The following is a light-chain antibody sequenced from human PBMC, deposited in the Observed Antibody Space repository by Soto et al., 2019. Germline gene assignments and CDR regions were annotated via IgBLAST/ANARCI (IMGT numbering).Light chain of an antibody. J-gene: IGKJ1*01. CDR1: QTISSW. CDR2: RAS. V-gene: IGKV1-5*03. Sequence: DIQVTQSPSTLSGSVGDRVTITCRASQTISSWLAWYQQKAGKAPKLLIYRASTLKSGVPSRSRGSGSGTEFTLTISSLPPDDFATYYCQHYNSYSEAFGQGTKVDIK. CDR3: QHYNSYSEA.